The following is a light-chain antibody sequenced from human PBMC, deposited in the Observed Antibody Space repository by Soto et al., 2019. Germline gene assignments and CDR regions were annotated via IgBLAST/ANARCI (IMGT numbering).Light chain of an antibody. Sequence: QSVLTQPPSASGSPGQSVTISCTGTSSDVGGYNYVSWYQQHPGKAPKLMIYEVSKRPSGVPDRFSGSKSGNTASLTVSGLQAEDEADYYCSSYAGSTNLFGPGTKVTVL. CDR3: SSYAGSTNL. CDR1: SSDVGGYNY. CDR2: EVS. J-gene: IGLJ1*01. V-gene: IGLV2-8*01.